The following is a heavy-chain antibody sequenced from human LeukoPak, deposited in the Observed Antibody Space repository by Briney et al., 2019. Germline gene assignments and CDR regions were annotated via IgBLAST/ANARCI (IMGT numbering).Heavy chain of an antibody. J-gene: IGHJ4*02. CDR1: GFTYSHNG. CDR3: AKGGPFGVLTPYYFDY. CDR2: IQYDGNTI. V-gene: IGHV3-30*02. D-gene: IGHD3-3*01. Sequence: GGSLRLSCVASGFTYSHNGMHWVRQAPGKGLEWVAFIQYDGNTIFYADSVKGRFTISRDNSKNTLYLQMNSLRAEDTAVYYCAKGGPFGVLTPYYFDYWGQGTLVTVSS.